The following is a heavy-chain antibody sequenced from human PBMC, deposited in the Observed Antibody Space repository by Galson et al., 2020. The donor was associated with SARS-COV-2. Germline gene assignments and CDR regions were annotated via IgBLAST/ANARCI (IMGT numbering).Heavy chain of an antibody. CDR3: ARDPYYDSSDY. CDR2: ISSSSSYI. J-gene: IGHJ4*02. V-gene: IGHV3-21*01. Sequence: GGSLRLSCAASGFTISSYSMNWARLAPAKGLAWVSSISSSSSYIYYADSVKGRFTISRDNAKNSLYLQMNSLIAEDTAVYYCARDPYYDSSDYWGQGTLVTVSS. CDR1: GFTISSYS. D-gene: IGHD3-22*01.